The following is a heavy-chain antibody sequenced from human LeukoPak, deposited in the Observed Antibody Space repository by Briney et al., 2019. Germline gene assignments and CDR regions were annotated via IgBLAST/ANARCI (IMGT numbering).Heavy chain of an antibody. Sequence: GGSLRLSCAASGFMFSGYGIHWVRQAPGKGLEWLAVVSHVGIHQYYAQSVRGRFTISRDNFRNSVFLEMDSLGVEDTAVYYWVKDVHPPPREITPGDWGQGTLVVVDS. J-gene: IGHJ4*02. V-gene: IGHV3-30*18. CDR1: GFMFSGYG. CDR2: VSHVGIHQ. D-gene: IGHD1-14*01. CDR3: VKDVHPPPREITPGD.